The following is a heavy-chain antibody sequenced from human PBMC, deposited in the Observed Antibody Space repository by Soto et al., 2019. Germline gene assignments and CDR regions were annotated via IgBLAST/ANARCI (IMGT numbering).Heavy chain of an antibody. CDR1: GCSISSGGYY. Sequence: SETLSLTCTFSGCSISSGGYYLSWIRQHPGKGLEWIGYIYYSGSTYYNPSLKSRVTISVDTSKNQFSLKLSSVTAADTAVYYCAREVASRQNYYYYGMDVWGQGTTVTVSS. CDR3: AREVASRQNYYYYGMDV. CDR2: IYYSGST. J-gene: IGHJ6*02. V-gene: IGHV4-31*03.